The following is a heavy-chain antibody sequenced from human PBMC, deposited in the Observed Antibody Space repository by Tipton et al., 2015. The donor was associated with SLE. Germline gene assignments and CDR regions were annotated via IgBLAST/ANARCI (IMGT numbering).Heavy chain of an antibody. J-gene: IGHJ6*02. CDR2: INTNTGKP. Sequence: QLVQSGAEVQKPGASVKVSCKASGYSFFRFAMNWVRQAPGQGLEWMGWINTNTGKPTYAQGFTGRFAFSLDTSVSTAYLQISSLEAEDTAVYFCARTYYQYGMDVWGQGTTVTVSS. CDR3: ARTYYQYGMDV. CDR1: GYSFFRFA. V-gene: IGHV7-4-1*02.